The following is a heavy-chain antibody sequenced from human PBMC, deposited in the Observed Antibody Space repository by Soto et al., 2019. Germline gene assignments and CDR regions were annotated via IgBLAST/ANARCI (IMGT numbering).Heavy chain of an antibody. CDR2: INHSGST. CDR1: GGSFSGYY. Sequence: SETLSLTCAVYGGSFSGYYWSWIRQPPGKGLEWIGEINHSGSTNYNPSLKSRVTISVDTSKNQFSLKLSSVTAADTAVYYCARGLIWNWFDPWGQGTMVTVYS. J-gene: IGHJ5*02. CDR3: ARGLIWNWFDP. V-gene: IGHV4-34*01. D-gene: IGHD2-15*01.